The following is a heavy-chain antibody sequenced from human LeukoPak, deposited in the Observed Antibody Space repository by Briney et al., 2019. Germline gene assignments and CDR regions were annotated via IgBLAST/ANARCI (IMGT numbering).Heavy chain of an antibody. V-gene: IGHV4-59*12. D-gene: IGHD3-16*01. CDR2: IYYSGST. Sequence: SETLSPTCTVSGGSISSYYWSWIRQPPGKGLEWIGYIYYSGSTNYNPSLKSRVTISVDTSKNQFSLKLSSVTAADTAVYYCARGDYHQERNWFDPWGQGTLVTVSS. J-gene: IGHJ5*02. CDR3: ARGDYHQERNWFDP. CDR1: GGSISSYY.